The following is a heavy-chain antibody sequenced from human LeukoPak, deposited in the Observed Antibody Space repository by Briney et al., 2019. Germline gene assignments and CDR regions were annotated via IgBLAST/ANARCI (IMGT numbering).Heavy chain of an antibody. Sequence: GGSLRLSCTASGFTFSSYWMTWVRQAPGKGLEWVANIKQDGSKKSYVDSVKGRFTISRDNAKNSLYLQMNSLRAEDTAIYYCTRVGYIDEGIDYWGQGTLVTVSS. D-gene: IGHD5-24*01. CDR1: GFTFSSYW. CDR3: TRVGYIDEGIDY. V-gene: IGHV3-7*04. J-gene: IGHJ4*02. CDR2: IKQDGSKK.